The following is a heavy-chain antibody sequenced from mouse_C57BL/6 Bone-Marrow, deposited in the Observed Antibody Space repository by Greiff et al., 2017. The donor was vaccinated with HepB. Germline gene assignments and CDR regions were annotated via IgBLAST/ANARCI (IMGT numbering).Heavy chain of an antibody. CDR1: GYTFTDYY. Sequence: EVQLQQSGPVLVKPGASVKMSCKASGYTFTDYYMNWVKQSHGKSLEWIGVINPYNSGTSYNQKFKGKATLTVDKSSSTAYMELNSLTSEDSAVYYCARDRGLLGAWFAYWGQGTLVTVSA. V-gene: IGHV1-19*01. D-gene: IGHD2-10*01. CDR3: ARDRGLLGAWFAY. J-gene: IGHJ3*01. CDR2: INPYNSGT.